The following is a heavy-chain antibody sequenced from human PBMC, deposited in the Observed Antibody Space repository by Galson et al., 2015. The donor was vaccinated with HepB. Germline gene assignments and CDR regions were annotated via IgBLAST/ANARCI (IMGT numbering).Heavy chain of an antibody. CDR3: AKGTTNIDY. CDR1: FTFSSLG. J-gene: IGHJ4*02. V-gene: IGHV3-23*01. Sequence: FTFSSLGMTWVRQAPGKGLECVSAIGVNPGNTDYADSVRGRFTISRDNSKNMLYLQMNNLRAEDTAVYYCAKGTTNIDYWGQGTLVTVSS. D-gene: IGHD1-1*01. CDR2: IGVNPGNT.